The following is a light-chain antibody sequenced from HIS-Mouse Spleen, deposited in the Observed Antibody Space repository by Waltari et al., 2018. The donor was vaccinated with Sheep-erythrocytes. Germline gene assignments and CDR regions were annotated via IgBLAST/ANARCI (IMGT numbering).Light chain of an antibody. J-gene: IGKJ2*01. CDR3: LQDYNYPYT. CDR2: AAP. V-gene: IGKV1-6*01. Sequence: AIQMTQSPSSLSASVGDRVTITCRASQGIRNDLDWDQQKPGKAPKLLIYAAPSLQSGVPSRYSGSGSGTDFTLTISSLQPEDFATYYCLQDYNYPYTFGQGTKLEIK. CDR1: QGIRND.